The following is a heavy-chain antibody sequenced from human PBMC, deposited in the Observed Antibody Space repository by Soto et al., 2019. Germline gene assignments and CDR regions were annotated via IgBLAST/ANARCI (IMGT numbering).Heavy chain of an antibody. Sequence: SVKVSCKASGGTFSNYAISWVRQAPGQGLEWMGGIIPIFGTANYAQKFQGRVTITADESTSTAYMELSSLRSEDTAVYYCARHALKSIAARRKINNWFDPWGQGTLVTVSS. V-gene: IGHV1-69*13. J-gene: IGHJ5*02. CDR2: IIPIFGTA. CDR1: GGTFSNYA. CDR3: ARHALKSIAARRKINNWFDP. D-gene: IGHD6-6*01.